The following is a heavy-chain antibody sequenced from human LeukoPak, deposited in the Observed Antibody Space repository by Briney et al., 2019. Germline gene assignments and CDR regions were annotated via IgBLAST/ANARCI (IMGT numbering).Heavy chain of an antibody. CDR1: GFTFSSYG. J-gene: IGHJ6*03. CDR3: ARVPQFPRYYYMDV. Sequence: GGSLRLSCAASGFTFSSYGMHWVRQAPGTGLEWVAVIWYDGSNKYCADSVKGRFTISRDNSKNTLYLQMNSLRAEDTAVYYCARVPQFPRYYYMDVWGKGTTVTVSS. CDR2: IWYDGSNK. V-gene: IGHV3-33*01. D-gene: IGHD2-21*01.